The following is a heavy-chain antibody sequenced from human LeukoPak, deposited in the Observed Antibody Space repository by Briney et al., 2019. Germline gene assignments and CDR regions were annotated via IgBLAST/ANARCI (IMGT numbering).Heavy chain of an antibody. V-gene: IGHV3-23*01. J-gene: IGHJ4*02. CDR1: GFTFSSYA. CDR2: ISGSGGST. D-gene: IGHD3-10*01. CDR3: ARGITMVREIDH. Sequence: PGGSLRLSCAASGFTFSSYAMSWVRQAPGKGLEWVSAISGSGGSTYYADSVKGRFTISRDNSKNTLYLQMNSLRAEDTAVYYCARGITMVREIDHWGQGTLVTVSS.